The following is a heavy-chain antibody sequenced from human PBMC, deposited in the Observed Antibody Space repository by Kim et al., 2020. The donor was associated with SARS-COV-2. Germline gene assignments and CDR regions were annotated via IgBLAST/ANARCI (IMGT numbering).Heavy chain of an antibody. CDR3: ARDLRYSSSWYPGAFDY. CDR2: IKQAGREK. CDR1: GFTFSSYW. D-gene: IGHD6-13*01. J-gene: IGHJ4*02. V-gene: IGHV3-7*01. Sequence: GGSLRLSCAASGFTFSSYWMSWVRQAPGKGLEWVANIKQAGREKYYVDSVNGRFTISRDNAKNSLYLQMNSLRAEDTAVYYCARDLRYSSSWYPGAFDYWGQGTLVTVSS.